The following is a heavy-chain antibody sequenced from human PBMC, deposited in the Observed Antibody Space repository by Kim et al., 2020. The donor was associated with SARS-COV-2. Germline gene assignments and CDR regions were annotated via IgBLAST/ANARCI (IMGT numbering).Heavy chain of an antibody. CDR3: ARGGAVLLWFGELLRDNLFDP. V-gene: IGHV4-34*01. CDR2: INHSGST. CDR1: GGSFSGYY. D-gene: IGHD3-10*01. Sequence: SETLSLTCAVYGGSFSGYYWSWIRQPPGKGLEWIGEINHSGSTNYNPSLKSRVTISVDTSKNQFSLKLISVTAADTAVYYCARGGAVLLWFGELLRDNLFDPWGQGTLVTVSS. J-gene: IGHJ5*02.